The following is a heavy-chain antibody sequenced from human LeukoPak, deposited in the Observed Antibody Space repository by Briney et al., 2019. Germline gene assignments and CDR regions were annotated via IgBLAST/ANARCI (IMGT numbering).Heavy chain of an antibody. V-gene: IGHV4-38-2*02. J-gene: IGHJ4*02. CDR1: GYSITSGYY. CDR3: ARSGSGYLRYYFDY. CDR2: IYHSGST. Sequence: SETLSLTCTVSGYSITSGYYWGWIRQPPGKGLEWIGSIYHSGSTHYNPSLNSRVTMSVDTSKNQVSLKLSSVTAADTAVYYCARSGSGYLRYYFDYWGQGTLVTVSS. D-gene: IGHD5-12*01.